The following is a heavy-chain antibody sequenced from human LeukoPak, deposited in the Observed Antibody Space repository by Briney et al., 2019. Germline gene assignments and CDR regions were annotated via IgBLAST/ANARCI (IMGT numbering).Heavy chain of an antibody. CDR3: VKDYQVGKSPAFGDY. J-gene: IGHJ4*02. CDR2: ISGSGGNT. CDR1: GFSFSNYA. V-gene: IGHV3-23*01. Sequence: GGSLRLSCAASGFSFSNYAMSWVRQAPGKGLEWVSAISGSGGNTYNADSVKGRFTISRDNSRTTVYLKMTSLRAEDTAVYYCVKDYQVGKSPAFGDYWGQGTLVTVSS. D-gene: IGHD1-26*01.